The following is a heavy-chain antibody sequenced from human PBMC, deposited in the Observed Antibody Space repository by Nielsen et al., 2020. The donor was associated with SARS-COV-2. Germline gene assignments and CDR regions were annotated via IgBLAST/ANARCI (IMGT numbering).Heavy chain of an antibody. CDR2: INPNSGGT. Sequence: ASVKVSCKASGYTFTGYYMHWVRQAPGQGLEWMGWINPNSGGTNYAQKFQGRVTMTEDTSTDTAYMELSSLRSEDTAVYYCATGGFGAYWGQGTLVTVSS. V-gene: IGHV1-2*02. CDR3: ATGGFGAY. J-gene: IGHJ4*02. D-gene: IGHD3-10*01. CDR1: GYTFTGYY.